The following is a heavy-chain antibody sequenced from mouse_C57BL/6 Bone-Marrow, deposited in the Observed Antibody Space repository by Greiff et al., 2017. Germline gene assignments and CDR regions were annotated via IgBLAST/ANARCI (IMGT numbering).Heavy chain of an antibody. CDR2: ISSGGSYT. J-gene: IGHJ2*01. CDR3: ARRYFDY. CDR1: GFTFSSYG. V-gene: IGHV5-6*01. Sequence: EVQLVESGGDLVKPGGSLKLSCAASGFTFSSYGMSWVRQTPDKRLEWVATISSGGSYTYYPDSVKGRFTISRDNAKNTLYLQMSSRKSEDTAMYYCARRYFDYWGQGTTLTVSS.